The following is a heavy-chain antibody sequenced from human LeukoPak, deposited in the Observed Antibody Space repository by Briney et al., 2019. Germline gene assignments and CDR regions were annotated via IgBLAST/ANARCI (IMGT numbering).Heavy chain of an antibody. CDR2: MNPNSGNT. CDR1: GYTFTSYD. J-gene: IGHJ4*02. CDR3: ARGPVSSRSYGYLHFDY. Sequence: ASVKVSCTASGYTFTSYDINWVRQATGQGLEWMGWMNPNSGNTGYAQKFQGRVTMTRNTSISTAYMELSSLRSEDTAVYYCARGPVSSRSYGYLHFDYWGQGTLVTVSS. V-gene: IGHV1-8*01. D-gene: IGHD5-18*01.